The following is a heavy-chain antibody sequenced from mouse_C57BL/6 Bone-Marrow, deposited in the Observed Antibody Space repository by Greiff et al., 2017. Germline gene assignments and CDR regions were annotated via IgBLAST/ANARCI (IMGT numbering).Heavy chain of an antibody. CDR3: ITTVVADY. V-gene: IGHV14-4*01. CDR2: IDPENGDT. J-gene: IGHJ2*01. D-gene: IGHD1-1*01. CDR1: GFNIKDDY. Sequence: EVQLQQSGAELVRPGASVKLSCTASGFNIKDDYMHWVKQRPEQGLEWIGWIDPENGDTEYASKFQGKATITADTSSNTAYLQLSSLTSEDTAVYYCITTVVADYWGQGTTRTVSS.